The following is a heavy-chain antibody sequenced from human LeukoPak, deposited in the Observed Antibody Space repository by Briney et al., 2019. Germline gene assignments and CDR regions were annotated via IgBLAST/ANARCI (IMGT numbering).Heavy chain of an antibody. J-gene: IGHJ1*01. CDR3: ARSGKYCGGDCYPAEYFQH. D-gene: IGHD2-21*02. CDR1: GFTSRGDS. Sequence: GGSLRLSCAPSGFTSRGDSMNWVRQAPGKGVGWGSSISSSSGYIYYADSVKGRFTISRDNAKNSLYLQMNSLRAEDTAVYYCARSGKYCGGDCYPAEYFQHWGQGTLVTVSS. V-gene: IGHV3-21*01. CDR2: ISSSSGYI.